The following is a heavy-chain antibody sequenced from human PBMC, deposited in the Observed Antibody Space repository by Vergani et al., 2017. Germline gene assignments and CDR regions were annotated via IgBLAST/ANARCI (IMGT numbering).Heavy chain of an antibody. CDR2: FSKGGTT. CDR1: GGSVDNRDYY. V-gene: IGHV4-39*01. Sequence: QVQLQESGPGLVKPSETLSLTCTVSGGSVDNRDYYWGWIRRPPGKGLELIGSFSKGGTTSLHPSVQSRVAISSDTAKNRFYLKLTSVSAADTAVYYCARSSCGGDCYEFDYWGQGILVTVSS. D-gene: IGHD2-21*02. CDR3: ARSSCGGDCYEFDY. J-gene: IGHJ4*02.